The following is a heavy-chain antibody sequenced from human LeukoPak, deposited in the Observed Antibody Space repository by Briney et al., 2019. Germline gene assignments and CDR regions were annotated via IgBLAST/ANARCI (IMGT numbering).Heavy chain of an antibody. CDR1: GFTFHTCS. V-gene: IGHV3-48*04. CDR3: ARAPKLTIPEIGTASNYYGMDV. Sequence: GGSLSLSCSASGFTFHTCSMNWVRQAPGKGLEWLSYISTTSNAIYYADSVKGRFTISRDNANNSLYLQMNSLTAEDTAVYFCARAPKLTIPEIGTASNYYGMDVWGPGTTVIVSS. D-gene: IGHD2-2*01. J-gene: IGHJ6*02. CDR2: ISTTSNAI.